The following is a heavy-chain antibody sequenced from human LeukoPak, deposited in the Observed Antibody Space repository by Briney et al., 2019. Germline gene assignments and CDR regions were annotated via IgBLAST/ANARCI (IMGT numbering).Heavy chain of an antibody. CDR2: IYYSGST. CDR3: ARGQVVVRWAYYFDY. J-gene: IGHJ4*02. D-gene: IGHD3-22*01. V-gene: IGHV4-59*01. CDR1: GGSISSYY. Sequence: PSETLSLTCTVSGGSISSYYWSWLRQPPGKGLEWIGYIYYSGSTNYNPSLKSRVTISVDTSKNQFSLKLSSVTAADTAVYCCARGQVVVRWAYYFDYWGQGTLVTVSS.